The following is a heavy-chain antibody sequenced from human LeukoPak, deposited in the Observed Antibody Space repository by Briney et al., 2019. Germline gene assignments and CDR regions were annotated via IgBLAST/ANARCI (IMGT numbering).Heavy chain of an antibody. CDR2: IHTSGST. V-gene: IGHV4-4*07. CDR3: ARRDISSGWSFDY. CDR1: GGSISNYH. J-gene: IGHJ4*02. Sequence: SETLSLTCAVSGGSISNYHWSWIRQPAGKGLEWIGQIHTSGSTNYNPPLKSRVTMSIDTPENQLSLTIRSVTAADTAVYYCARRDISSGWSFDYWGQGTLVTVSS. D-gene: IGHD6-19*01.